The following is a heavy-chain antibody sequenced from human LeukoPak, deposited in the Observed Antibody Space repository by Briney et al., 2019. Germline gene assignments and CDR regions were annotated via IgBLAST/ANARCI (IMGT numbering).Heavy chain of an antibody. CDR2: IRYDGSNK. CDR1: GFTFRSYG. CDR3: AREMAVAGDTLSPDY. Sequence: GGSLRLSCAASGFTFRSYGMHWVRQAPGKGLEWVAFIRYDGSNKYYADSVKGRFTISRDNSKNTLYLQMNSLRAEDTAVYYCAREMAVAGDTLSPDYWGQGTLVTVSS. D-gene: IGHD6-19*01. V-gene: IGHV3-30*02. J-gene: IGHJ4*02.